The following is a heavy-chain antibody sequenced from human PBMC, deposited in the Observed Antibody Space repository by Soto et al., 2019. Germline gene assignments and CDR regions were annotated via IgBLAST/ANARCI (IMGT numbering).Heavy chain of an antibody. CDR2: ISGNSGGST. J-gene: IGHJ4*02. CDR1: GFTFSDNA. CDR3: ATKPGIAAVGGMAY. D-gene: IGHD6-13*01. Sequence: GGSLRLSCAASGFTFSDNALSWVRQAPGKGLEWVSAISGNSGGSTYYADSVKGRFTISGDNSKNTLYLHMNSLRAEDTAVYYCATKPGIAAVGGMAYWGQGTLVTVSS. V-gene: IGHV3-23*01.